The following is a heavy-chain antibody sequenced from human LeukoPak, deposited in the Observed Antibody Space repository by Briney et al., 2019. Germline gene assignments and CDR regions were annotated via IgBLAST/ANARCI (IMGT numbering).Heavy chain of an antibody. V-gene: IGHV3-23*01. Sequence: PGGSLRLSCTASGFTFSSYAMSWVRQAPGKGLEWVSAISGSGGSTYYADSVKGRFTISRDNSKNTLYLQMNSLRAEDTAVYYCAKDADIVVVVAARVYFDYWGQGTLVTVSS. J-gene: IGHJ4*02. CDR1: GFTFSSYA. CDR2: ISGSGGST. D-gene: IGHD2-15*01. CDR3: AKDADIVVVVAARVYFDY.